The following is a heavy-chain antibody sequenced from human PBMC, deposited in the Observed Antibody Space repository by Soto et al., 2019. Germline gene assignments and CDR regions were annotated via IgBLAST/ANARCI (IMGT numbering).Heavy chain of an antibody. J-gene: IGHJ4*02. D-gene: IGHD2-2*01. CDR3: AKDKASWTISLFDY. CDR2: ISYDGSNK. V-gene: IGHV3-30*18. CDR1: VFTFSSYG. Sequence: QVQLVESGGGVVQPGRSLRLSCAASVFTFSSYGMHWVRQAPGKGLEWVAVISYDGSNKYYADSVKGRFTISRDNSKNTLYLQMNSLRAEDTAVYYCAKDKASWTISLFDYWGQGTLVTVSS.